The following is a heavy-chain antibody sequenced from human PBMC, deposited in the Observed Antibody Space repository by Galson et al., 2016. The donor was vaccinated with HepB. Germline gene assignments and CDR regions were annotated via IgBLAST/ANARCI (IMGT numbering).Heavy chain of an antibody. J-gene: IGHJ5*02. CDR2: ISSSGSST. D-gene: IGHD3-16*01. V-gene: IGHV3-23*01. CDR3: AREFGLRGWFDP. Sequence: SLRLSCAASGFPFSSHGMSWVRQAPGKGPEWVSAISSSGSSTFYADSVKGRFTISRDNSENTVSLQMTNLRGEDTAVYYCAREFGLRGWFDPWGQGTLVTVSS. CDR1: GFPFSSHG.